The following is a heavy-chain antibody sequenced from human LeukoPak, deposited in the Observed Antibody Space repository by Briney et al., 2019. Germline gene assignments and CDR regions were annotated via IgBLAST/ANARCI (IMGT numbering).Heavy chain of an antibody. CDR1: GFRLSDYA. J-gene: IGHJ4*02. D-gene: IGHD4-17*01. CDR2: ISKDGYNK. CDR3: ARNDYGTYYFDY. V-gene: IGHV3-30-3*01. Sequence: PGGSLRLSCAASGFRLSDYAVHWIRQAPGKGLEWVAIISKDGYNKVYAVSVKGRFTISRDNSKYTLFLQMDSLRLEDTAVYYCARNDYGTYYFDYWGQGTLVSVSS.